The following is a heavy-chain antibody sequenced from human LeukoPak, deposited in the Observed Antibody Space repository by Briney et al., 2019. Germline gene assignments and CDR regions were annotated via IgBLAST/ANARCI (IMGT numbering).Heavy chain of an antibody. CDR2: IFYSGST. Sequence: SETLSLTCTVSGGSISSYYWSWIRQPPGKGLEWFGYIFYSGSTNYNPSLESRVTISLDTSKNQFSLKLSSVTAADTAMYYCARTGTTFFSVDYYMDVWGKGTTVTVSS. J-gene: IGHJ6*03. CDR1: GGSISSYY. D-gene: IGHD1-1*01. CDR3: ARTGTTFFSVDYYMDV. V-gene: IGHV4-59*01.